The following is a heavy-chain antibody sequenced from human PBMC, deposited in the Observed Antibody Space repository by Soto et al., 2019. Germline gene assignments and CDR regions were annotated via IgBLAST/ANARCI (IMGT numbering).Heavy chain of an antibody. D-gene: IGHD3-22*01. CDR3: ARGLRAYYYDSRGPGY. J-gene: IGHJ4*02. CDR1: GYTFTAYG. CDR2: VSTRNTDT. V-gene: IGHV1-18*01. Sequence: ASVKVSCKTSGYTFTAYGLAWLRQAPGQRPEWMGWVSTRNTDTNYAQKFQGRVTMTTDTSTTTAYMELRSLRSDDTAVYYCARGLRAYYYDSRGPGYWGQGTLVTVSS.